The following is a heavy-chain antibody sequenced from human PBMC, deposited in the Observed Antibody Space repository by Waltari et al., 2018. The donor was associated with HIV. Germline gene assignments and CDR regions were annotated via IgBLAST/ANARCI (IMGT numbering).Heavy chain of an antibody. CDR2: IYYSGST. Sequence: QLQLQESGPGLVKPSETLSLTCTVSGGSISSSSYYWGWLRQPPGKGLEWIGSIYYSGSTYYNPSLKSRVTISVDTSKNQFSLKLSSVTAADTAVYYCARGSIAAAGTDWFDPWGQGTLVTVSS. V-gene: IGHV4-39*07. CDR3: ARGSIAAAGTDWFDP. D-gene: IGHD6-13*01. CDR1: GGSISSSSYY. J-gene: IGHJ5*02.